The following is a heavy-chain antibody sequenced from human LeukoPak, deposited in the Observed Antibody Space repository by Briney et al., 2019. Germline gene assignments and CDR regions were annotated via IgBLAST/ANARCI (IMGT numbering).Heavy chain of an antibody. D-gene: IGHD6-13*01. Sequence: ASVKVSCKASGYTFTSYGISWVRQAPGQGLEWMGWINPNSGGTNYAEKFQGRVTMTRDTSISTAYMELSRLRSDDTAVYYCAPTNSWHYYFDYWGQGTLVTVSS. V-gene: IGHV1-2*02. CDR2: INPNSGGT. J-gene: IGHJ4*02. CDR1: GYTFTSYG. CDR3: APTNSWHYYFDY.